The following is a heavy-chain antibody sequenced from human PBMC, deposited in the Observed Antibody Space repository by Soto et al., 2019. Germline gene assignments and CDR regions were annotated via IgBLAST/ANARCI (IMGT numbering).Heavy chain of an antibody. V-gene: IGHV4-34*01. J-gene: IGHJ5*01. CDR2: INHSGNS. CDR1: GGSFSAYW. CDR3: ARGDEAAVARYWFDS. D-gene: IGHD6-19*01. Sequence: SETLSLTCAVYGGSFSAYWWNWIRQPPGKGLEWIGEINHSGNSNCNPSLKSRVTISVDASKNWLSLKLSSVTAADTAVYYCARGDEAAVARYWFDSWGQGTLVTVSS.